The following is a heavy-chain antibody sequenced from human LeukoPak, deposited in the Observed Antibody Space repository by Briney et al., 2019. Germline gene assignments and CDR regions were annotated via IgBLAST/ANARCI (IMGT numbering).Heavy chain of an antibody. CDR1: GFTFISYW. CDR3: ARAQWYIDV. D-gene: IGHD6-19*01. J-gene: IGHJ4*02. V-gene: IGHV3-7*03. Sequence: GGSLRLSCAASGFTFISYWLTWVRQAPGKGLEWVANIKQDGSEKYYVGSVKGRFTISRDNAKNSLYLQMNSLRPEDTALYYCARAQWYIDVWGQGTLVTVSS. CDR2: IKQDGSEK.